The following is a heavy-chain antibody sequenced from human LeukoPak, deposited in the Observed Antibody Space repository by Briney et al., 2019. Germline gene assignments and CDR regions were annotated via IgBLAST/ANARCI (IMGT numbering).Heavy chain of an antibody. J-gene: IGHJ4*02. Sequence: KPGRSLRLSCAASGFTFSSYAMHWVRQPPGKGLEWIGEIYHSGSTNYNPSLKSRVTISVDKSNNQFSLKLSSVAAADTAVYYCARMNYYFDYWGQGTLVTVSS. D-gene: IGHD1-7*01. CDR2: IYHSGST. CDR1: GFTFSSYA. CDR3: ARMNYYFDY. V-gene: IGHV4-4*02.